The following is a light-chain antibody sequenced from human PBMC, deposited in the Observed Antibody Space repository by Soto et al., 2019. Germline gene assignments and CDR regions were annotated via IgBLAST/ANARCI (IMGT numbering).Light chain of an antibody. Sequence: SYELTQPPSVSVSPGQTASITCSGDKLGDKYACWYQQKPGQSPVLVIYQDSKRPSGIPERFSGSNSGNTATLTISGTQAMDEADNYCQAWCSRTYVVFGGGTKVTVL. CDR1: KLGDKY. CDR3: QAWCSRTYVV. J-gene: IGLJ2*01. V-gene: IGLV3-1*01. CDR2: QDS.